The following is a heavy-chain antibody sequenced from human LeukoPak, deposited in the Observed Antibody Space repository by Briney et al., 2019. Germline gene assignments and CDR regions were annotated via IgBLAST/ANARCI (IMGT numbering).Heavy chain of an antibody. V-gene: IGHV4-34*01. Sequence: PSETLSLTCAVYGVSFSGYYWSWIRQPPGKGLEWIGEINHSGSTNYNPSLKSRVTISVDTSKNQFSLKLSSVTAADTAVYYCARGYSSSYDYWGQGTLVTVSS. D-gene: IGHD6-6*01. CDR1: GVSFSGYY. J-gene: IGHJ4*02. CDR3: ARGYSSSYDY. CDR2: INHSGST.